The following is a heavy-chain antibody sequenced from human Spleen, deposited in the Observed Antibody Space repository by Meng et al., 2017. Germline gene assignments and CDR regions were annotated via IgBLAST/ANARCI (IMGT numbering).Heavy chain of an antibody. Sequence: SETLSLTCTVSGGSISRSNHYWGWIRQSPAKGLEWIGSIYYSWNSYYSPSLKSRVTISLDTSKSQFSLKLTSVTAADTAMYFCARGSSTQSDAFDIWGQGTRVT. V-gene: IGHV4-39*07. D-gene: IGHD1-1*01. CDR2: IYYSWNS. J-gene: IGHJ3*02. CDR3: ARGSSTQSDAFDI. CDR1: GGSISRSNHY.